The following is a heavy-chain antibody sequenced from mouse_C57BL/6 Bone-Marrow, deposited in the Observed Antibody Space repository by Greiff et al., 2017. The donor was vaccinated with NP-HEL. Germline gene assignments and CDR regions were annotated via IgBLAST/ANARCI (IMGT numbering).Heavy chain of an antibody. Sequence: VQLQQSGPELVKPGASVKISCKASGYAFSSSWMNWVKQRPGQGLEWIGRIYPGDGDTNYNGKFKGKATLTADKSSSTAYMQLSSLTSEDSAVYFIARLGFNLLLRYRYFDVWGTGTTVTVSS. CDR2: IYPGDGDT. D-gene: IGHD1-1*01. CDR3: ARLGFNLLLRYRYFDV. J-gene: IGHJ1*03. V-gene: IGHV1-82*01. CDR1: GYAFSSSW.